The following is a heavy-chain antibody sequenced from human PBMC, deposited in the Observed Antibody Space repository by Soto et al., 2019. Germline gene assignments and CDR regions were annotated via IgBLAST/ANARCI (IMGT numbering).Heavy chain of an antibody. Sequence: QVQLVQSGAEVKKPGSSVKVSCQASGGTFNNFAFTWVRQAPGHGLEWLGGIMPVFHTTNIAQTFQDRITIIADDFTNTVYMEMTSLRFDDTAVYYCATATISPVSATLYHYGMDVWGRGTTVTVSS. CDR2: IMPVFHTT. J-gene: IGHJ6*02. D-gene: IGHD6-25*01. V-gene: IGHV1-69*01. CDR1: GGTFNNFA. CDR3: ATATISPVSATLYHYGMDV.